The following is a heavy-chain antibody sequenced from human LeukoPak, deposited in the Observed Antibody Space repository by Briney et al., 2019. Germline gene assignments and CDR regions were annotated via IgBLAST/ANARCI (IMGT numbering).Heavy chain of an antibody. J-gene: IGHJ4*02. CDR2: FSGSGDTT. D-gene: IGHD3-9*01. Sequence: GGSLRLSCVASGFTFSTYAMNWVRQAPGKGPEWVSGFSGSGDTTYFPDSVKGRFTISRDNSKKTLYLQISSLRAEDTAVYYCAKGSGFLGGYYFDYWGQGTLVTVSS. CDR1: GFTFSTYA. CDR3: AKGSGFLGGYYFDY. V-gene: IGHV3-23*01.